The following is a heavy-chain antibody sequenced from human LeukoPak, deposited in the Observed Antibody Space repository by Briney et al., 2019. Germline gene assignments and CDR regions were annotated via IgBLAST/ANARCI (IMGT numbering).Heavy chain of an antibody. CDR1: GGSISSYY. V-gene: IGHV4-59*01. CDR2: IYYSGST. D-gene: IGHD6-13*01. CDR3: ARDEVAAAGFDY. J-gene: IGHJ4*02. Sequence: KPSETLSLTCTVSGGSISSYYWSWIRQPPGKGLEWIGYIYYSGSTNYNPSLKSRVTISVDTSKNQFSLKLSSVTAADTAVYYCARDEVAAAGFDYWGQGTLVTVSS.